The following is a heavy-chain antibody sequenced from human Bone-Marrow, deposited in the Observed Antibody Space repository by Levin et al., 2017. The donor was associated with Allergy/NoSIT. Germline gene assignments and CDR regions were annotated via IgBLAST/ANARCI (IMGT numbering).Heavy chain of an antibody. J-gene: IGHJ4*02. V-gene: IGHV3-23*01. Sequence: GGSLRLSCAASGFTFSDYAMTWVRQAPEKGLEWVSTIGGSGGGTVYADSVKGRFTISRDTSKNTLYLQMNSLRAEDTAVYFCAKGWWDLGYWGQGTLVTVS. CDR3: AKGWWDLGY. D-gene: IGHD2-8*02. CDR1: GFTFSDYA. CDR2: IGGSGGGT.